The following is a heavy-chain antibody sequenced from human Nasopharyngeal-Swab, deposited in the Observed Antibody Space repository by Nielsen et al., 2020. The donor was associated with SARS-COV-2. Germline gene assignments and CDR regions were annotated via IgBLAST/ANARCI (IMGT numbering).Heavy chain of an antibody. CDR2: IKQDGSEK. V-gene: IGHV3-7*01. J-gene: IGHJ6*02. D-gene: IGHD6-13*01. CDR3: ARDSFSRVGAAGSSHYYYYGMDV. Sequence: GGSLRLSCAASGFTFSSYWMSWVRQAPGKGLEWVANIKQDGSEKYYVDSVKGRFTISRDNAKNSLYLQMNSLGAEDTAVYYCARDSFSRVGAAGSSHYYYYGMDVWGQGTTVTVSS. CDR1: GFTFSSYW.